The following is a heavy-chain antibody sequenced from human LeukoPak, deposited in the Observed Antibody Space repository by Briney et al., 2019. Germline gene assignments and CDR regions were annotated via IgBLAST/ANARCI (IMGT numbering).Heavy chain of an antibody. CDR2: INPKSGGT. Sequence: ASVKVSCKASGYTFTDYYMHWVRQAPGQGLEWMGWINPKSGGTNYAQKFQGRVTMTRDTSTSTAYMELRSLRSDDTAVYYCATSPPGIDYYYGMDVWGQGTTVTVSS. CDR1: GYTFTDYY. CDR3: ATSPPGIDYYYGMDV. J-gene: IGHJ6*02. D-gene: IGHD1-1*01. V-gene: IGHV1-2*02.